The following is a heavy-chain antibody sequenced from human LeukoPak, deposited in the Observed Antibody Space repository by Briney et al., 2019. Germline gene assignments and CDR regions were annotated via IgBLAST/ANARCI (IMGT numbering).Heavy chain of an antibody. D-gene: IGHD3-9*01. V-gene: IGHV4-30-2*01. CDR2: IYHSGST. J-gene: IGHJ4*02. CDR3: ARVGGILTGYWYFDY. Sequence: PSQTLSLTCAVSGGSISSGGYSWSWIRQPPGKGLEWIGYIYHSGSTYYNPSLKSRVTISVDRSKNQFSLKLSSVTAADTAVYYCARVGGILTGYWYFDYWGQGTLDTVSS. CDR1: GGSISSGGYS.